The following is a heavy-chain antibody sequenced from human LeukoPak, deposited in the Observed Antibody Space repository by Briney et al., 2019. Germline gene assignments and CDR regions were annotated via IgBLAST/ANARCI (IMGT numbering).Heavy chain of an antibody. CDR1: GGTFSSYA. J-gene: IGHJ4*02. CDR2: IIPILGIA. CDR3: ARERFSWVVPAAPIDY. D-gene: IGHD2-2*01. V-gene: IGHV1-69*04. Sequence: GASVKVSCKASGGTFSSYAISWVRQAPGQGLEWMGRIIPILGIANYAQKFQGRVTITADKSTSTAYMELSSLRSEDTAVYYCARERFSWVVPAAPIDYWGQGTLVTVSS.